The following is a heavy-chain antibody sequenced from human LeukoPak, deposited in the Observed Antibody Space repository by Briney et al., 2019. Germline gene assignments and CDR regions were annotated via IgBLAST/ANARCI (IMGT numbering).Heavy chain of an antibody. CDR3: ARFEHCSGGSCYYLELDY. J-gene: IGHJ4*02. Sequence: GASVKVSCKASGYTFTSYYMHWVRQAPGQGLEWMGIINPIGGSTSYAQKFQGRVTMTRDTSTSTVYMELSSLRSEDTAVYYCARFEHCSGGSCYYLELDYWGQGTLVTVSS. D-gene: IGHD2-15*01. V-gene: IGHV1-46*03. CDR2: INPIGGST. CDR1: GYTFTSYY.